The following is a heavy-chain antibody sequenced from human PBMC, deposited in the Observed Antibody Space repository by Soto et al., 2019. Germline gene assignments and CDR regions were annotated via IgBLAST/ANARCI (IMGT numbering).Heavy chain of an antibody. J-gene: IGHJ4*02. CDR1: GYTFSSYG. D-gene: IGHD6-6*01. CDR3: ARAARPEYRSLGLPY. V-gene: IGHV1-18*01. CDR2: ISAYYGNA. Sequence: QVQLVQSGAEVKKPGASVKVSCKASGYTFSSYGISWVRQAPGQGLEWMGGISAYYGNANYAQKLQGRVTITADKSTSTAYMELSSLRSDDTAVYYCARAARPEYRSLGLPYWGQGTLVTVSS.